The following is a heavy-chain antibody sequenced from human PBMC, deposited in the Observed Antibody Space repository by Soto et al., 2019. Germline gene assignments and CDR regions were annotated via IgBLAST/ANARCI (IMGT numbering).Heavy chain of an antibody. Sequence: QVQLVQSGAEVKKPGASVKVSCKASGYTFTSYYMHWVRQAPGQGLEWMGIINPSGGSTSYAQKFQGRVTMTRDTSKITVYMELSSLRSEDTAVYYCARDTAVGAFDIWGQGTMVTVSS. CDR2: INPSGGST. CDR1: GYTFTSYY. D-gene: IGHD1-26*01. V-gene: IGHV1-46*01. J-gene: IGHJ3*02. CDR3: ARDTAVGAFDI.